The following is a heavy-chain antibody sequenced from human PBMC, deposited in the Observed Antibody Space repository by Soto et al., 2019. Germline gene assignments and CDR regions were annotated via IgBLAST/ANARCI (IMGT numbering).Heavy chain of an antibody. CDR2: ISWNSGSI. V-gene: IGHV3-9*01. Sequence: EVQLVESGGGLVQPGRSLRLSCAASGFTFDDYAMHWVRQAPGKGLEWVSGISWNSGSIGYADSVKGRFTISRDNAKNSLYLQMNSLRAEDTALYYCAKSGRYYYDSSGSVFFDYWGQGTLVTVSS. CDR1: GFTFDDYA. J-gene: IGHJ4*02. D-gene: IGHD3-22*01. CDR3: AKSGRYYYDSSGSVFFDY.